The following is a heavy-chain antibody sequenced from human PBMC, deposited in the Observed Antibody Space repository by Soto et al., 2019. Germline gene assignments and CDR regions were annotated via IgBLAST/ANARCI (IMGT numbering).Heavy chain of an antibody. V-gene: IGHV1-8*01. CDR2: MNPSSANT. J-gene: IGHJ6*02. D-gene: IGHD3-16*01. Sequence: EASVKVSCKASRYTFISYDINWVRQAPGQGLEWMGWMNPSSANTGYAQKFQGRISMTRNTSMSTAYMELNSLTSEDTAVYYCTRGQEVWWNAGPLGLHGLDVWGQGTTVTVSS. CDR1: RYTFISYD. CDR3: TRGQEVWWNAGPLGLHGLDV.